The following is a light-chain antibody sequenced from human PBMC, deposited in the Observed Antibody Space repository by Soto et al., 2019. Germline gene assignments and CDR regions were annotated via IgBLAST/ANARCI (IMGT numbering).Light chain of an antibody. CDR3: NSYTSSSPVWL. J-gene: IGLJ3*02. CDR2: EVS. Sequence: QSALTQPASVSGSPGQSITISCTGTTSDVGGYNHVSWYQQHPGKAPKLMIYEVSNRPSGVSNRFSGAKSGNTASLTISGLQAEDEADYYCNSYTSSSPVWLFGGGTKLTVL. CDR1: TSDVGGYNH. V-gene: IGLV2-14*01.